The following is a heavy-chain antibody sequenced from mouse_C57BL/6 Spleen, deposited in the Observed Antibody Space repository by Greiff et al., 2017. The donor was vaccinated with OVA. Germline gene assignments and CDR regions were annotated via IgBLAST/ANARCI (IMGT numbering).Heavy chain of an antibody. J-gene: IGHJ1*03. D-gene: IGHD2-2*01. V-gene: IGHV10-3*01. CDR1: GFTFNTYA. Sequence: EVKLVESGGGLVQPKGSLKLSCAASGFTFNTYAMHWVRQAPGKGLEWVARIRSKSSNYATYYADSVKDRFTISRDDSQSMLYLQMNNLKTEDTAMYYCVRERWLPSPSYWYFDFWGTGTTVTVSS. CDR2: IRSKSSNYAT. CDR3: VRERWLPSPSYWYFDF.